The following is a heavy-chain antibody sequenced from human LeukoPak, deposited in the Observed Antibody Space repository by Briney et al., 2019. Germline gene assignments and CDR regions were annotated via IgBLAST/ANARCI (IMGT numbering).Heavy chain of an antibody. D-gene: IGHD2/OR15-2a*01. CDR1: GFTFSSYA. Sequence: GGSLRLSCAASGFTFSSYAMTWVRQAPGKGLEWVSSISASGVSTFYADSVRGRFTISRDNSNNTVFLQMNSLRTEDTAVYYCARQRVGYFRSWGQGTLVTVSS. CDR2: ISASGVST. CDR3: ARQRVGYFRS. V-gene: IGHV3-23*01. J-gene: IGHJ5*02.